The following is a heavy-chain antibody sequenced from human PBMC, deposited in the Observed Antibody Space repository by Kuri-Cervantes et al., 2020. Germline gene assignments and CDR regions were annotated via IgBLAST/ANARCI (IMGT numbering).Heavy chain of an antibody. CDR2: ISGSGGST. CDR3: ARGLVGSSWYDYFDY. Sequence: GESLKISCAASGFTFSSYWMSWVRQAPGKGLEWVSAISGSGGSTYYADSVKGRFTISRDNSKNTLYLQMNSLRAEDTAVYYCARGLVGSSWYDYFDYWGQGTLVTVSS. J-gene: IGHJ4*02. V-gene: IGHV3-23*01. D-gene: IGHD6-13*01. CDR1: GFTFSSYW.